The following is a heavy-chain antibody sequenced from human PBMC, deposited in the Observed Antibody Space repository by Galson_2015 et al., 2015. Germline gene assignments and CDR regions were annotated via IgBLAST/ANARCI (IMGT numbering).Heavy chain of an antibody. Sequence: SLRLSCAASGFTFSSYAMSWVRQAPGKGLEWVSAISGSGGSTYYADSVKGRFTISRDDSKNTLYLQMNSLRAEDTAVYYCAKADYGDYDYFDYWGQGTLVTVSS. CDR3: AKADYGDYDYFDY. J-gene: IGHJ4*02. CDR2: ISGSGGST. CDR1: GFTFSSYA. D-gene: IGHD4-17*01. V-gene: IGHV3-23*01.